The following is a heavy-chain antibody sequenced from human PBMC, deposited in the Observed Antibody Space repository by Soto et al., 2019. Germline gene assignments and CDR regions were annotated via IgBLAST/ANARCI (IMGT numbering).Heavy chain of an antibody. D-gene: IGHD6-6*01. CDR3: ARDLVAARYFDY. CDR2: IYYSGST. CDR1: GGSISSGGYY. J-gene: IGHJ4*02. V-gene: IGHV4-31*03. Sequence: SETLSLTCTVSGGSISSGGYYWSWIRQHPGKGLEWIGYIYYSGSTYYNPSLKSRVTISVDTSKNQFSLKLSSVTAADTAVYYCARDLVAARYFDYWSQGTLVTVSS.